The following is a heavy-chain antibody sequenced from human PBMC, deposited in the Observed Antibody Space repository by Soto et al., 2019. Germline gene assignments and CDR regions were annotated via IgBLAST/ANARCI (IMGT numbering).Heavy chain of an antibody. CDR3: ARGVAGPLPWFDP. CDR2: INAGNGNT. V-gene: IGHV1-3*01. J-gene: IGHJ5*02. CDR1: GYTFTSYA. Sequence: QVQLVQSGAEVKKPGASVKVSCKASGYTFTSYAMHWVRQAPGQRLEWMGWINAGNGNTKYSQKFQGRVIITRDTSASTAYMELSSLRSEDTAVYYCARGVAGPLPWFDPWGQGTLVTVSS. D-gene: IGHD6-19*01.